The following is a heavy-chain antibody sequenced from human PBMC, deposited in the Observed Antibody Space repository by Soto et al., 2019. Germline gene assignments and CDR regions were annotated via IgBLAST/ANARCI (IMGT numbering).Heavy chain of an antibody. CDR2: IIPILGIA. V-gene: IGHV1-69*02. J-gene: IGHJ4*02. CDR3: AWGSVGFRCARLRFAY. Sequence: SLKVSCKASGGTFSSYTISWVRQAPGQGLEWMGRIIPILGIANYAQKFQGRVTITGDTSTSTAYMELSSLRSEDTAVYYCAWGSVGFRCARLRFAYWGQGTLVTVAS. CDR1: GGTFSSYT. D-gene: IGHD2-15*01.